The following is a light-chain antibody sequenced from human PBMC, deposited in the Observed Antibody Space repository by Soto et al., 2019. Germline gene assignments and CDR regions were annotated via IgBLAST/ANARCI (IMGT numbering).Light chain of an antibody. V-gene: IGLV2-8*01. Sequence: QSVLAQPPSASGSPGQSVTISCTGTSSDVGGYTYVSWYQQHPGKAPKLMIYEVSKRPSGVPDRFSGSKSGNTASLTVSGLQAEDEADYYCSSYAGITPYVFGTGTKVT. CDR2: EVS. CDR1: SSDVGGYTY. CDR3: SSYAGITPYV. J-gene: IGLJ1*01.